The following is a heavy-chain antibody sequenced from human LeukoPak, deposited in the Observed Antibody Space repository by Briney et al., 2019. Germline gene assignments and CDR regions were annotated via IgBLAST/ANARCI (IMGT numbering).Heavy chain of an antibody. Sequence: GGSLRLSCAASGFTFSSYAMSWVRQAPGKGLEWVSAISGSGGSTYYADSVKGRFTISRDNAKNSLYLQMNSLRAEDTAVYYCARDGAYSSGWPYYFDYWGQGTLVTVSS. D-gene: IGHD6-19*01. V-gene: IGHV3-23*01. CDR3: ARDGAYSSGWPYYFDY. CDR1: GFTFSSYA. CDR2: ISGSGGST. J-gene: IGHJ4*02.